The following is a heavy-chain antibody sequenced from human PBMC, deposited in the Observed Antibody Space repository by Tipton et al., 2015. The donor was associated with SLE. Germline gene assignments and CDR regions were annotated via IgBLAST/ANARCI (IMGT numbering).Heavy chain of an antibody. V-gene: IGHV3-21*01. CDR3: ARDPIVSGGSSYYMDV. D-gene: IGHD2-15*01. Sequence: SLRLSCAASGFTFTAYTMNWVRRAPGKGLEWVSSISSTSTYIYYADSVMGRFTISRDNAQNSLYLQMDSLRAEDTAVYYCARDPIVSGGSSYYMDVWGKGTTVTVSS. CDR1: GFTFTAYT. CDR2: ISSTSTYI. J-gene: IGHJ6*03.